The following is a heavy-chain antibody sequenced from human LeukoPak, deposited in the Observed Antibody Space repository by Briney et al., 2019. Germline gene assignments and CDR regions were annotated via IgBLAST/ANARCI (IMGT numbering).Heavy chain of an antibody. CDR3: AGVGDTYFDY. J-gene: IGHJ4*02. Sequence: SETLSLTCTVSGYSISSGYYWGWIRQPPGKGLEWIGGLYHSGSTYYNPSLKSRVTISVDTSKNQFSLKLSSVTAADTAVYYCAGVGDTYFDYWGQGTLVTVSS. D-gene: IGHD3-16*01. CDR2: LYHSGST. CDR1: GYSISSGYY. V-gene: IGHV4-38-2*02.